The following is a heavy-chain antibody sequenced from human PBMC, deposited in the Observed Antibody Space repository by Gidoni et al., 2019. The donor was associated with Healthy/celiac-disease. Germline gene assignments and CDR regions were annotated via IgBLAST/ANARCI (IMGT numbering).Heavy chain of an antibody. V-gene: IGHV5-10-1*03. CDR3: ARIPSITMVRGVKSPNWFDP. Sequence: EVQLVQSGAEVTKTGASLRISCKGSGYSFTSYWTIWVRQMPGKGLEWMGRIEPSDSYTNYSPSFQGHVTISADKSISTAYLQWSSLKASDTAMYYCARIPSITMVRGVKSPNWFDPWGQGTLVTVSS. J-gene: IGHJ5*02. CDR2: IEPSDSYT. CDR1: GYSFTSYW. D-gene: IGHD3-10*01.